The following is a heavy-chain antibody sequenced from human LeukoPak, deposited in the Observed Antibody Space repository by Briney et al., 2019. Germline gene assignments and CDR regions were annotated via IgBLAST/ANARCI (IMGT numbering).Heavy chain of an antibody. V-gene: IGHV3-7*04. CDR1: GFTFSSYW. D-gene: IGHD2-2*01. CDR3: ARGTSCYG. Sequence: GGSLRLSCAASGFTFSSYWMSWVRQAPGKGREGVANIKQDGCEKYFLDSVKGRFTISRDNAKNSLYLQMNSLRAEDTAVYYCARGTSCYGWGQGTLVTVSS. CDR2: IKQDGCEK. J-gene: IGHJ4*02.